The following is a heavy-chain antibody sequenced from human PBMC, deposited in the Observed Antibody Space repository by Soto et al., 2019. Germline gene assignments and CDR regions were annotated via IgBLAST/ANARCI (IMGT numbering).Heavy chain of an antibody. J-gene: IGHJ3*02. CDR3: ARGADCTNGVCYDDAFDI. CDR1: GFTFSSDW. Sequence: PVGSLRLSCGTSGFTFSSDWMNWVCQAPGKGLEWVANIKQYGGEKYYVDSVEGRFTISRDNAKNSLYLQMNSLRADDTAVYYCARGADCTNGVCYDDAFDIWGQGTMVTVSS. CDR2: IKQYGGEK. D-gene: IGHD2-8*01. V-gene: IGHV3-7*01.